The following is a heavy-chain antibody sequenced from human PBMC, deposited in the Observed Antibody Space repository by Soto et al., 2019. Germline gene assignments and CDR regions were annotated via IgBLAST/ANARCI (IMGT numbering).Heavy chain of an antibody. D-gene: IGHD6-19*01. CDR3: ATDRVAVAGSDAFDI. CDR2: FGPEDGET. J-gene: IGHJ3*02. V-gene: IGHV1-24*01. Sequence: GASVKVSCKVSGYTLTELSMHWVRQAPGKGLEWMGGFGPEDGETIYAQKFQGRVTMTEDTSTDTAYMELSSLRSEDTAVYYCATDRVAVAGSDAFDIWGQGTMVTVSS. CDR1: GYTLTELS.